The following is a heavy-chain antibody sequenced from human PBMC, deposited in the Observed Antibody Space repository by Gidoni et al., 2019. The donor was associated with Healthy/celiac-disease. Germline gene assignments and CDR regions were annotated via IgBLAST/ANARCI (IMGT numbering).Heavy chain of an antibody. CDR3: ARGGYSYGYTTYYFDY. CDR2: INHSGST. J-gene: IGHJ4*02. Sequence: QVQLQQWGAGLLKPSETLSLTCAVYGRSFSGYYWSWIRQPPGKGLEWIGEINHSGSTNYNPSLKSRVTISVDTSKNQFSLKLSSVTAADTAVYYCARGGYSYGYTTYYFDYWGQGTLVTVSS. D-gene: IGHD5-18*01. V-gene: IGHV4-34*01. CDR1: GRSFSGYY.